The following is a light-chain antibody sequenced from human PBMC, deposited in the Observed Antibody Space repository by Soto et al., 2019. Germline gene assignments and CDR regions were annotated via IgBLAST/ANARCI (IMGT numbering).Light chain of an antibody. CDR1: QTISSW. V-gene: IGKV1-5*03. CDR3: QQYNNYATWT. J-gene: IGKJ1*01. CDR2: KAS. Sequence: DIQMTQSPSTLSASVRDRVTITCRASQTISSWLAWFQQRPGRAPKFLIYKASSLKNGVPLRFSGSGSGTQFTLTNSSLQPDDFATYYCQQYNNYATWTFGQGTKVDIK.